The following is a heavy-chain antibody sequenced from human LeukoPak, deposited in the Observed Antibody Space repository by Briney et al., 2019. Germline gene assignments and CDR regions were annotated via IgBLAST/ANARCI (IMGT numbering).Heavy chain of an antibody. J-gene: IGHJ4*02. V-gene: IGHV3-23*01. CDR2: ISGGGSNT. D-gene: IGHD2-2*01. Sequence: GGSLRLSCAASGFTFSSYPMSWVRQAPGKGLEWVSSISGGGSNTYYADFVKGRFTISRDDSKNTLYLQMNSLRAEDTAVYYCAKYMPPAMQPFFDYWGQGTLVTVSS. CDR1: GFTFSSYP. CDR3: AKYMPPAMQPFFDY.